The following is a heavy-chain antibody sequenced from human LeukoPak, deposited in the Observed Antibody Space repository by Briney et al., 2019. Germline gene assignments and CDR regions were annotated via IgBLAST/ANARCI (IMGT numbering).Heavy chain of an antibody. CDR3: AKEGDMIVVVNGGFDY. CDR2: ISGSGGST. V-gene: IGHV3-23*01. D-gene: IGHD3-22*01. Sequence: PGGSLRLSCAASGFTFSSYAMSWVRQAPGKGLEWVSAISGSGGSTYYADSVKGRFTISRDNSKNTLYLQMNSLRAEDTAVYYCAKEGDMIVVVNGGFDYWGQGTLVTVSS. CDR1: GFTFSSYA. J-gene: IGHJ4*02.